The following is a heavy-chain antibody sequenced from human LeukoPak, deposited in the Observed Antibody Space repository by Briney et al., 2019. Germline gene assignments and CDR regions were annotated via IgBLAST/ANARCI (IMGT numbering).Heavy chain of an antibody. CDR1: GFTFSSNA. J-gene: IGHJ4*02. CDR2: ISSSGGST. CDR3: ATSSDY. V-gene: IGHV3-23*01. Sequence: GGSLRLSCAASGFTFSSNAMTWVRQAPGKGLEWVSRISSSGGSTYYADSVKGRFTISRDNSMNTLYLQMNSLRAEDTAVYYCATSSDYWGQGTLVTVSS.